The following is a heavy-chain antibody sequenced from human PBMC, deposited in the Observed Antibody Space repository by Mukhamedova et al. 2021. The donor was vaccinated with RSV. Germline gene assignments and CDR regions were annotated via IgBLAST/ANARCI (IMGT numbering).Heavy chain of an antibody. CDR3: ARGMSKVTTWARFDP. D-gene: IGHD1-1*01. J-gene: IGHJ5*02. Sequence: GKEPEWIGRIYTGWSTNYNPSLESRVTISVDPSKNQFSLKLRSVTAADTAVYYCARGMSKVTTWARFDPWGPGIPVTVSS. V-gene: IGHV4-4*07. CDR2: IYTGWST.